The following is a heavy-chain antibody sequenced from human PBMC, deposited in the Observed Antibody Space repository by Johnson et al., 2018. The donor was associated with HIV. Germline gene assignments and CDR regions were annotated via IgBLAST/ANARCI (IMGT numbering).Heavy chain of an antibody. V-gene: IGHV3-30*14. J-gene: IGHJ3*02. CDR1: GFTFSSYA. CDR2: ISYDGSEK. Sequence: QVQLVESGGGVVQPGRSLRLSCAASGFTFSSYAMHWVRQAPGKGLEWVAVISYDGSEKYFADSVKGRFTISRDNSKNTLYLQMGSLRAEDMAVYYCARDEPTDDAFDIWGQGTMVTVSS. CDR3: ARDEPTDDAFDI.